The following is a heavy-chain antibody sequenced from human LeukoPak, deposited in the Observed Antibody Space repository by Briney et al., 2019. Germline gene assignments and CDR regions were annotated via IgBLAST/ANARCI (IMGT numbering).Heavy chain of an antibody. CDR2: INHSGSS. CDR3: ARDNRYCSSTSCPYYYFDY. CDR1: GGSLSGYY. D-gene: IGHD2-2*01. Sequence: SETLSLTCAVYGGSLSGYYWSWIRQPPGKGLEWIGKINHSGSSNYNPSLKSRVTTSVDTSKNQFSLKLSSVTAADTAVYYCARDNRYCSSTSCPYYYFDYWGQGTLVTVSS. V-gene: IGHV4-34*01. J-gene: IGHJ4*02.